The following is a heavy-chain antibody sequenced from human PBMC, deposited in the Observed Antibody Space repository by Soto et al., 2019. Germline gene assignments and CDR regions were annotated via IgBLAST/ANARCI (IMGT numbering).Heavy chain of an antibody. CDR1: NDSLSSHF. D-gene: IGHD2-15*01. CDR2: INPGPNSA. Sequence: RASVKVSCKASNDSLSSHFIHWVRQAPGEGLEWMEIINPGPNSASYSKEFQGRLTLTSDMPSRTVYMQLSNLRSDDTAVYYCAGASSRVSSVVAAYWGQGTLVTVSS. J-gene: IGHJ4*02. V-gene: IGHV1-46*01. CDR3: AGASSRVSSVVAAY.